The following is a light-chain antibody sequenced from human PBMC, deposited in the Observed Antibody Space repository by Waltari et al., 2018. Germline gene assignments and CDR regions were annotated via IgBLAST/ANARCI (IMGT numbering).Light chain of an antibody. CDR3: CSSSGGGTCV. J-gene: IGLJ3*02. V-gene: IGLV2-23*01. Sequence: QSALTQPASMSGSPAQSITISCTSTTTDFVSWYQHLPGKAPRLLIYEASQRPSGLSGRSSGSQSGNTASPTISGLELDDQATYYCCSSSGGGTCVFGGGTELAVL. CDR2: EAS. CDR1: TTDF.